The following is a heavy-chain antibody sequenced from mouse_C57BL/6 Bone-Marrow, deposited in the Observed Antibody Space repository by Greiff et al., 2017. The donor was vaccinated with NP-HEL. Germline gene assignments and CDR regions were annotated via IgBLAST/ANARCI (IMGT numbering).Heavy chain of an antibody. CDR3: ARDRYDYDARFAY. D-gene: IGHD2-4*01. Sequence: EVKLMESGGGLVKPGGSLKLSCAASGFTFSSYAMSWVRQTPEKRLEWVATISDGGSYTYYPDNVKGRFTITRDNAKNNLYLQMSHLKSEDTAMYYCARDRYDYDARFAYWGQGTLVTVSA. CDR2: ISDGGSYT. CDR1: GFTFSSYA. J-gene: IGHJ3*01. V-gene: IGHV5-4*01.